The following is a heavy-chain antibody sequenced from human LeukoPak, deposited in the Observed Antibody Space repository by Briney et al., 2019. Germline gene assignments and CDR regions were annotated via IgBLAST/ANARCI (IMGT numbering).Heavy chain of an antibody. V-gene: IGHV1-18*01. CDR3: ARGPLWFGELSHFDY. Sequence: ASVKVSCKASGYTFTSYGISWVRQAPGQGLEWMGWISAYNGNTNYAQKLQGRVTMTTDTSTSTAYIELRSLRSDDTAVYYCARGPLWFGELSHFDYWGQGTLVTVSS. CDR1: GYTFTSYG. CDR2: ISAYNGNT. J-gene: IGHJ4*02. D-gene: IGHD3-10*01.